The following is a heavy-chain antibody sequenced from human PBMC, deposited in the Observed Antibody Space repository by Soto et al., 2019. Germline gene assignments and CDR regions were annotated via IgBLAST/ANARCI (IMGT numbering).Heavy chain of an antibody. J-gene: IGHJ5*02. CDR3: ARGGQDCSSTSCWGYDWFDP. D-gene: IGHD2-2*01. V-gene: IGHV1-46*03. Sequence: QVQLVQSGAEVKKPGASVKVSCKASGYTFTSYYMHWVRQAPGQGLEWMGIINPSGGSTSYAQKFQGRVTMTRDTSTSTVYMELSSLRSEDTAVYYCARGGQDCSSTSCWGYDWFDPWGQGTLVTVSS. CDR2: INPSGGST. CDR1: GYTFTSYY.